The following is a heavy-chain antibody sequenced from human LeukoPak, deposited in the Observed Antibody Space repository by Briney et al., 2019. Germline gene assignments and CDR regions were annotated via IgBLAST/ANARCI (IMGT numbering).Heavy chain of an antibody. D-gene: IGHD2-15*01. CDR3: AKELGYCSGGSCYRDAFDI. V-gene: IGHV3-30*18. CDR2: ISYDGSNK. J-gene: IGHJ3*02. CDR1: GFTFSSYG. Sequence: GGPLRLSCAASGFTFSSYGMHWVRQAPGKGLEWVAVISYDGSNKYYADSVKGRFTISRDNSKNTLYLQMNSLRAEDTAVYYCAKELGYCSGGSCYRDAFDIWGQGTMVTVSS.